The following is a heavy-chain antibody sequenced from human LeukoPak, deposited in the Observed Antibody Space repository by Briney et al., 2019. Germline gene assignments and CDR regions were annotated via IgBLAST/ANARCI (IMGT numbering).Heavy chain of an antibody. CDR3: ARDSGWWRFDF. CDR1: GFTVSSNY. Sequence: GGPLRLSCAASGFTVSSNYMSWVRQAPGKGLEWVSVIYSGGSTYYADSVKGRFTISRDNSKNTLYLQMNSLRAEDTAVYYCARDSGWWRFDFWGQGTLVTVSS. D-gene: IGHD6-13*01. J-gene: IGHJ4*02. CDR2: IYSGGST. V-gene: IGHV3-53*01.